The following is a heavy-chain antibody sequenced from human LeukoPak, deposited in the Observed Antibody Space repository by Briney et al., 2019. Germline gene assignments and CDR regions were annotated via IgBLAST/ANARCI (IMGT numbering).Heavy chain of an antibody. CDR2: IGTIITTT. D-gene: IGHD6-19*01. V-gene: IGHV3-48*03. CDR1: GFNFRIYE. CDR3: ARTVYDLRGQRLIPGLDY. J-gene: IGHJ4*02. Sequence: GGSLRLSCAASGFNFRIYEMNWVRQAPGKGLEWVSYIGTIITTTYYADSVKGRFTVSRDDAKSSLYLQMSSLRAEDTAVYYCARTVYDLRGQRLIPGLDYWGQGTLVTVSS.